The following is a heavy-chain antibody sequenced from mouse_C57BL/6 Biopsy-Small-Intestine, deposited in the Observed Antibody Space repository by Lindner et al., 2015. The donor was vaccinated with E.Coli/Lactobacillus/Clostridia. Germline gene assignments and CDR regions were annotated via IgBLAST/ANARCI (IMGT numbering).Heavy chain of an antibody. D-gene: IGHD2-3*01. CDR1: GYTFTNYW. V-gene: IGHV1-55*01. CDR2: VYPGGGYT. CDR3: ADGYYGGFPY. Sequence: VQLQESGAELVKPGASVKMSCKASGYTFTNYWITWVKQRPGQGLEWIGEVYPGGGYTNYNEKFQGKATLTADKSSSKAYMQLSSLTSEDSAVYFCADGYYGGFPYWGQGTLVTVSA. J-gene: IGHJ3*01.